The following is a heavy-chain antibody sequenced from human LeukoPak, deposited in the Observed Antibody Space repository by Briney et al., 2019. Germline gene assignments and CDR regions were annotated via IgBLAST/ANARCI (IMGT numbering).Heavy chain of an antibody. V-gene: IGHV3-23*01. CDR3: ATGGLSARKFAY. CDR2: ISTGGDIT. D-gene: IGHD4/OR15-4a*01. CDR1: GLTFSSHS. Sequence: GGSLRLSCAASGLTFSSHSMSWVRQAPGKGLEWVSVISTGGDITYYVDSVKGRFTISRDNSKNTLSLQMNILRVEDTAIYFCATGGLSARKFAYWGQGTPVTVSS. J-gene: IGHJ4*02.